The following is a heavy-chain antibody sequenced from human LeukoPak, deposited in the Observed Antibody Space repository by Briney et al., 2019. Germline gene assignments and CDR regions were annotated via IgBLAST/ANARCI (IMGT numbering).Heavy chain of an antibody. J-gene: IGHJ4*02. CDR3: ARDGELIDY. CDR1: GFTFSKAW. Sequence: PGGSLRLSCAASGFTFSKAWMNWVRQAPGKGLEWVSAISGSGGSTYYADSVKGRFTISRDNSKNTLYLQMNSLRAEDTAVYYCARDGELIDYWGQGTLVTVSS. V-gene: IGHV3-23*01. CDR2: ISGSGGST. D-gene: IGHD1-7*01.